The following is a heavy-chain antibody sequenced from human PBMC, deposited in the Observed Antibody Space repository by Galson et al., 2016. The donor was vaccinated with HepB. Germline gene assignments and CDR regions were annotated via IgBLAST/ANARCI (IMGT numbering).Heavy chain of an antibody. Sequence: SLRLSCAASGFTSSIYAMHWVRQAPGKGLEWVAVISYDGSNKYYADSVKGRFTISRDNSMDTLYLQMNSLRPDDTAVYYCGRGPRALTGAATGANLDNWGQGTLVTVSP. CDR2: ISYDGSNK. CDR1: GFTSSIYA. D-gene: IGHD4/OR15-4a*01. V-gene: IGHV3-30*04. J-gene: IGHJ4*02. CDR3: GRGPRALTGAATGANLDN.